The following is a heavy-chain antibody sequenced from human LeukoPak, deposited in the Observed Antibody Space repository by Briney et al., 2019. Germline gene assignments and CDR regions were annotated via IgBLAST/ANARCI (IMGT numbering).Heavy chain of an antibody. Sequence: ASVKVSCKASGYTFTSYDINWVRWATGQGLEWMGWMNPNSGNTGYAQKFQGRVTMTRNTSISTAYMELSSLRSDDTAVYYCARAEGYTYGWYQPMFDYWGQGTLVTVSS. CDR1: GYTFTSYD. V-gene: IGHV1-8*01. CDR2: MNPNSGNT. D-gene: IGHD5-18*01. J-gene: IGHJ4*02. CDR3: ARAEGYTYGWYQPMFDY.